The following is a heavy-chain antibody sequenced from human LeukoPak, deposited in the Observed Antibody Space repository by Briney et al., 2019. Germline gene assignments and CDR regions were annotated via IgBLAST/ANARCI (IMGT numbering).Heavy chain of an antibody. Sequence: GGSLRLSCAASGFTFSSYGMHWVRQAPGKGLEWVAFIRYDGSNKYYADSVKGRFTISRDNSKNTLYLQMNSLRAEDTAVYYCAKDGTGVYSGSYPAWGQGTLVTVSS. V-gene: IGHV3-30*02. CDR1: GFTFSSYG. D-gene: IGHD1-26*01. J-gene: IGHJ4*02. CDR3: AKDGTGVYSGSYPA. CDR2: IRYDGSNK.